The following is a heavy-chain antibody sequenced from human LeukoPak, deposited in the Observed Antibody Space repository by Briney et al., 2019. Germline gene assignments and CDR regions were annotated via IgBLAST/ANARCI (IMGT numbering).Heavy chain of an antibody. CDR2: ISNSGNT. CDR3: ARGIAAAGSNWFDP. Sequence: PSETLSLTCTVSGGSISSGSYYWNWIRKPAGKGLEWIGRISNSGNTNYNPSITGRVTISQDTSNNQFSLKMNSVTAADTAVYFCARGIAAAGSNWFDPWGQGTLVTVSS. V-gene: IGHV4-61*02. CDR1: GGSISSGSYY. D-gene: IGHD6-13*01. J-gene: IGHJ5*02.